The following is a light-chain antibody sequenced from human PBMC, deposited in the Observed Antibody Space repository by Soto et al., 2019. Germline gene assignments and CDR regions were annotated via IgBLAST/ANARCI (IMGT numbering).Light chain of an antibody. CDR3: CSYAGSSTQV. CDR2: EVS. J-gene: IGLJ1*01. CDR1: SSDVGSYNL. V-gene: IGLV2-23*02. Sequence: QSALTQPASVSGSPGQSITISCTGTSSDVGSYNLVSWYQQHPGKAPKLMIYEVSKRPSGVSNRFSGSKSGNTASLTISGLQAEHEADYYCCSYAGSSTQVFGTGTKVTVL.